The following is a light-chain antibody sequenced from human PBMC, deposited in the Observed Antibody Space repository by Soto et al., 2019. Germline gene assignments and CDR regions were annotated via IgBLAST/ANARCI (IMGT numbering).Light chain of an antibody. CDR1: QGISNY. Sequence: DIQMTHSPSSLSASLGDRVTITYRASQGISNYLAWYQQKPGKVPKLLIYAASTLQSGVPSRFSGSGSGTDFTLTISSLQPEDVATYYCQKYDSAPLTFGPGTKVDIK. J-gene: IGKJ3*01. CDR2: AAS. CDR3: QKYDSAPLT. V-gene: IGKV1-27*01.